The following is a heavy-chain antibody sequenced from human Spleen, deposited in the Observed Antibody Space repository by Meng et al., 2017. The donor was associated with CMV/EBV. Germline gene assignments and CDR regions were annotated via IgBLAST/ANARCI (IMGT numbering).Heavy chain of an antibody. V-gene: IGHV4-59*01. D-gene: IGHD5-18*01. CDR1: GGSISSYY. J-gene: IGHJ6*02. Sequence: SETLSLTCTVSGGSISSYYWSWIRQPPGKGLEWIGYIYYSGSTNYNPSLKSRVTISVDTSKNQFSLKLSSVTAADTAVYYCARGERRSGIQLWLKGYYGMDVWGQGTTVTVSS. CDR2: IYYSGST. CDR3: ARGERRSGIQLWLKGYYGMDV.